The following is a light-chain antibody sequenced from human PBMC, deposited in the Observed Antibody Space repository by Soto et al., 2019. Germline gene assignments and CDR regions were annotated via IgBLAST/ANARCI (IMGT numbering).Light chain of an antibody. CDR1: ESVHSN. CDR3: QHYSNWPPT. V-gene: IGKV3-15*01. J-gene: IGKJ3*01. Sequence: EVVMTQSPATLSVSPGERVTLSCRASESVHSNLAWYQQKPGQGPSLLIYYASTRVTGVPDRFSGSGSGTVFTLTRISLESEDVGVYYCQHYSNWPPTFGPGTKVEIK. CDR2: YAS.